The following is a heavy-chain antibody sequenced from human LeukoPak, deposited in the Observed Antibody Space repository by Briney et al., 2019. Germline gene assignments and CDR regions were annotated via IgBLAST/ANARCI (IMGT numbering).Heavy chain of an antibody. J-gene: IGHJ4*02. CDR3: AKDNRPPPDIAARPDY. CDR2: ISYDGSEK. CDR1: GFTFRRVA. D-gene: IGHD6-6*01. V-gene: IGHV3-30*18. Sequence: GGSLGLSCAASGFTFRRVAMQGLRQSPGKGPGGGGVISYDGSEKYYADSVRGRFTISRDDSKNTLYLQMNSLRAEDTAVYYCAKDNRPPPDIAARPDYWGQGTLVTVSS.